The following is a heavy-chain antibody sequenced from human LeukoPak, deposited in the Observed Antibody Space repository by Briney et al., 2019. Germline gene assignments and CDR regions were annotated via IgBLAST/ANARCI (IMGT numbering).Heavy chain of an antibody. Sequence: SQTLSLTCAISGDSVSSNSAAWNWIRQSPSRGLEWLGRTYYRSKWFDDYAVSLKSRITINPDTSKNQFSLQLNSVTPEDSALYYCARHSAVAGISDYWGQGTLVIVSS. CDR2: TYYRSKWFD. J-gene: IGHJ4*02. D-gene: IGHD6-19*01. CDR3: ARHSAVAGISDY. V-gene: IGHV6-1*01. CDR1: GDSVSSNSAA.